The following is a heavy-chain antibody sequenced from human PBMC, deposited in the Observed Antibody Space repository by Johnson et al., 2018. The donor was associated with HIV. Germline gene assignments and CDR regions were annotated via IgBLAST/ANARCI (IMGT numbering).Heavy chain of an antibody. CDR2: ISWNSGSI. J-gene: IGHJ3*02. CDR1: GFTFDDYA. D-gene: IGHD6-6*01. Sequence: VQLVESGGGLVQPGRSLRLSCAASGFTFDDYAMHWVRQAPGKGLEWVSGISWNSGSIGYADSVKGRFTISRDNAKNSLYLQMNSLRAEDTALYYCAKDMAARTFDAFEIWGQGTMVTVSS. V-gene: IGHV3-9*01. CDR3: AKDMAARTFDAFEI.